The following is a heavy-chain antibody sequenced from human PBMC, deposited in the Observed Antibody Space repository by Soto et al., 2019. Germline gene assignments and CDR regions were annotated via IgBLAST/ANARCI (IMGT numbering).Heavy chain of an antibody. D-gene: IGHD2-8*01. CDR3: AKTNGAYSNYFAY. CDR1: GFTFSSYS. CDR2: ISSSSSTI. Sequence: GGSLRLSCAASGFTFSSYSMNWVRQAPGKGLEWVSYISSSSSTIYYADSVKGRFTISRDNAKNSLYLQMNSLRVDDTAVYYCAKTNGAYSNYFAYWGQGTLVTVSS. J-gene: IGHJ4*02. V-gene: IGHV3-48*01.